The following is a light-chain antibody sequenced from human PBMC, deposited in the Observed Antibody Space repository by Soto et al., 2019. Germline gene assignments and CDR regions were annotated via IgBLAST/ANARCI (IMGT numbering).Light chain of an antibody. CDR3: QQRTDRPPWT. CDR1: QSVSSSY. V-gene: IGKV3D-20*02. Sequence: EIVMTQSPASLSVTAGERATVSCRASQSVSSSYLAWYQQKPGQAPRLLIYDASSRATGIPARFSGSGSGTDFTLSISSLEPEDFAVYYCQQRTDRPPWTFGQGTKVDIK. J-gene: IGKJ1*01. CDR2: DAS.